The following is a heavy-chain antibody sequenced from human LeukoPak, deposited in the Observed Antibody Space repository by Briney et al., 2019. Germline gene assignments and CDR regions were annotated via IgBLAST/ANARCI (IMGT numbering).Heavy chain of an antibody. V-gene: IGHV4-34*01. CDR1: GGSFSDYF. CDR3: ATLKGRLPHLPRKT. CDR2: TDHSGNA. J-gene: IGHJ5*02. Sequence: PSETLSLTCAVNGGSFSDYFWSWIRQPPGKGLERIGETDHSGNADYKSSLKSRVTISVDASRKQVSLKMTSVTATDTAVYYCATLKGRLPHLPRKTWGQGTLVTVSS.